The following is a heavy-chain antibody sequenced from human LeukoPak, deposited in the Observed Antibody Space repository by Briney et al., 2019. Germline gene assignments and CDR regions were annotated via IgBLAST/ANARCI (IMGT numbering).Heavy chain of an antibody. V-gene: IGHV1-69*05. D-gene: IGHD6-13*01. Sequence: SVKVSCKASEGTFSSYAISWVRQAPGQGLEWMGGIIPIFGTANYAQKFQGRVTITTDESTSTAYMELSSLRSEDTAVYYCARSSSSDWYFDLWGRGTLVTASS. CDR3: ARSSSSDWYFDL. J-gene: IGHJ2*01. CDR1: EGTFSSYA. CDR2: IIPIFGTA.